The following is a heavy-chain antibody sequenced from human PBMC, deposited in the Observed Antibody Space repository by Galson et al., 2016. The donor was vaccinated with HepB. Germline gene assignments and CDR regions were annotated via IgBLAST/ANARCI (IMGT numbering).Heavy chain of an antibody. CDR2: INQDGSET. CDR3: ARDEIRGVIRFHH. D-gene: IGHD3-10*01. CDR1: GLTFSDYW. Sequence: SLRLSCAVSGLTFSDYWMSWVRQAPGKGLEWVSNINQDGSETYYLDSVKGRFTISRDNAKNSLYLQMNSLRGEDTAVYYCARDEIRGVIRFHHWGQGTLVAVSS. V-gene: IGHV3-7*01. J-gene: IGHJ4*02.